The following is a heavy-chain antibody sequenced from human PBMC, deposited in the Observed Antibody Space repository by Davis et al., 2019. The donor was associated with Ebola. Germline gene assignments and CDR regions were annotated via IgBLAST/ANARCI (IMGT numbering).Heavy chain of an antibody. Sequence: GESLKISCAASGFTVSSNYMSWVRQAPGKGLEWVSSISSSSSYIYYADSVKGRFTISRDNSKNSLYLQMNSLRTEDTALYYCAKEGDEYYYDSSGYYHRYYFDYWGQGTLVTVSS. D-gene: IGHD3-22*01. CDR1: GFTVSSNY. J-gene: IGHJ4*02. CDR2: ISSSSSYI. CDR3: AKEGDEYYYDSSGYYHRYYFDY. V-gene: IGHV3-21*04.